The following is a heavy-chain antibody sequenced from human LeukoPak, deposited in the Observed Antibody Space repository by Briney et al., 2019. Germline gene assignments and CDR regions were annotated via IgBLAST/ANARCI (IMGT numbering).Heavy chain of an antibody. Sequence: GGSLRLSCAASGFTFSSYSMNWVRQAPGKGLEWVSSISSSSSYIYYADSVKGRFTISRDNAKNSLYLQMNGLRAEDTAVYYCARLGYSSGWYEGFDYWGQGTLVTVSS. CDR2: ISSSSSYI. D-gene: IGHD6-19*01. CDR3: ARLGYSSGWYEGFDY. CDR1: GFTFSSYS. J-gene: IGHJ4*02. V-gene: IGHV3-21*01.